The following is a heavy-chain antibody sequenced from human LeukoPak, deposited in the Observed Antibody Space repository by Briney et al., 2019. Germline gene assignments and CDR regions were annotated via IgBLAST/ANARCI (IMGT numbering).Heavy chain of an antibody. CDR3: AKDDQYYDYIWGSYDY. CDR1: GFTFSSYA. D-gene: IGHD3-16*01. V-gene: IGHV3-23*01. J-gene: IGHJ4*02. Sequence: PGGSLRLSCAASGFTFSSYAMSWVRQAPGKGLEWVSAISGSGGSTYYADSVKGRFTISRDNSKNTLYLQMNSLRAEDTAVYYCAKDDQYYDYIWGSYDYWGQGTLVTVSS. CDR2: ISGSGGST.